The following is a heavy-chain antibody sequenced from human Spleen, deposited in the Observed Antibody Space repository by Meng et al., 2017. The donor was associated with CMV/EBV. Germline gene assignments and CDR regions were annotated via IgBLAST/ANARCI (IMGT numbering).Heavy chain of an antibody. J-gene: IGHJ4*02. D-gene: IGHD3-16*01. CDR2: ISSTSTYI. CDR1: GFTFSSYS. V-gene: IGHV3-21*01. Sequence: LSCAASGFTFSSYSMNWVRQAPGKGLEWVSSISSTSTYIYYADSVKGRFTIARDNAKNSLFLQMNNLRAEDTAVYYCARDNALWDFWGQGTLVTVSS. CDR3: ARDNALWDF.